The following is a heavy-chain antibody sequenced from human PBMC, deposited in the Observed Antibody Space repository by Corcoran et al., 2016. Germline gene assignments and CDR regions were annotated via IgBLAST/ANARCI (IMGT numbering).Heavy chain of an antibody. Sequence: QVQLVQSGAEVKKPGASVKVSCKASGYTFTSYYMHWVRQAPEQGLEWMGIINPSGGSTSYAQKFQGRVTMTRDTSTSTVYMELSSLRSEDTAVDYCEREKPLGYCSGGSCSDSGAFDIWGQGTMVTVSS. J-gene: IGHJ3*02. CDR1: GYTFTSYY. CDR2: INPSGGST. D-gene: IGHD2-15*01. CDR3: EREKPLGYCSGGSCSDSGAFDI. V-gene: IGHV1-46*01.